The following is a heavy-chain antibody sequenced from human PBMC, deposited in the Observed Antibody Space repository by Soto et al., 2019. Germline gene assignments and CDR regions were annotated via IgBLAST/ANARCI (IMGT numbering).Heavy chain of an antibody. V-gene: IGHV4-31*03. CDR2: IYYSGST. D-gene: IGHD1-26*01. CDR3: ARPFGAIDAFDI. CDR1: GGSISSGGYY. Sequence: PSETLSLTCTVSGGSISSGGYYWSWIRQHPGKGLEWIGYIYYSGSTYYNPSLKSRVTISVDTSKNQFSLKLSSVTAADTAVYYCARPFGAIDAFDIWSQGTMVTVSS. J-gene: IGHJ3*02.